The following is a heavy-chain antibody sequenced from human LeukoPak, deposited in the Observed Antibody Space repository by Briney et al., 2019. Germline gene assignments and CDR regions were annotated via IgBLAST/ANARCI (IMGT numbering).Heavy chain of an antibody. V-gene: IGHV3-30*03. D-gene: IGHD3-9*01. CDR2: ISYDGSNK. J-gene: IGHJ4*02. Sequence: GGSLRLSCAASGFTFSSYGMHWVRQAPGKGLEWVAVISYDGSNKYYADSVKGRFTISRDNSKNTLYLQMNSLRAEDTAVYYCARPYDILTGYSTYYFDYWGQGTLVTVSS. CDR3: ARPYDILTGYSTYYFDY. CDR1: GFTFSSYG.